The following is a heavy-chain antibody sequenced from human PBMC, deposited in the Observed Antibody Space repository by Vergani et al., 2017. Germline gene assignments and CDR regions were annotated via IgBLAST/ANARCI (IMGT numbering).Heavy chain of an antibody. Sequence: QVQLQESDPGLVKPSETLSLTCTVSGGSISSYYWSWIRQPPGKGLEWIGYIYYSGSTNYNPSLKSRVTISVDTSKNQFSLKLSSVTAADTAVYYCARHDHYGSGNWFDPWGQGTLVTVSS. CDR2: IYYSGST. V-gene: IGHV4-59*08. CDR3: ARHDHYGSGNWFDP. J-gene: IGHJ5*02. CDR1: GGSISSYY. D-gene: IGHD3-10*01.